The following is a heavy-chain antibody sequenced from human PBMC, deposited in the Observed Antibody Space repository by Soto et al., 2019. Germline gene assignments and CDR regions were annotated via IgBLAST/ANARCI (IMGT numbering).Heavy chain of an antibody. CDR1: GGSISSSSYY. D-gene: IGHD2-2*02. CDR2: IYYSGST. V-gene: IGHV4-39*01. Sequence: QLQLQESGPGLVKPSETLSLTCTVSGGSISSSSYYWGWIRQPPGKGLEWIGSIYYSGSTYYNPSLKSRVTISVDTSKNQFSLKLSSVTAADTAVYYCLRYCSSTSCYKYYYYFMDVWGKGTTVTVSS. CDR3: LRYCSSTSCYKYYYYFMDV. J-gene: IGHJ6*03.